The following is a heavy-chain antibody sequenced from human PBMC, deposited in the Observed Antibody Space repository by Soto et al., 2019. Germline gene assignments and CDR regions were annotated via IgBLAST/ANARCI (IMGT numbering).Heavy chain of an antibody. Sequence: GGSLRLSCAASGYTFTSYAMHWVRQAPGQRLEWMGWINAGNGNTKYSQEFQGRVTITRDTSASTAYMELSSLRSEDTAVYYCARDLPVDGSGSYYRVVNWFDPWGQGTLVTVSS. CDR2: INAGNGNT. D-gene: IGHD3-10*01. J-gene: IGHJ5*02. CDR3: ARDLPVDGSGSYYRVVNWFDP. CDR1: GYTFTSYA. V-gene: IGHV1-3*01.